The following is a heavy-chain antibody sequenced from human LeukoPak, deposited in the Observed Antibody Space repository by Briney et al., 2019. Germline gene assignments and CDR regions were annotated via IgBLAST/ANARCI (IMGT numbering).Heavy chain of an antibody. CDR2: ISYNGSNK. D-gene: IGHD4-23*01. CDR1: GFTFSSYA. V-gene: IGHV3-30*09. J-gene: IGHJ4*02. Sequence: PGGSLRLSCAASGFTFSSYAMHWVRQAPGKGLEWVAVISYNGSNKYYADSVKGRFAISRDNSKNTLYLQMNSLRVEDTAVYYCARGYGGKTGYFDYWGQGTLVTVSS. CDR3: ARGYGGKTGYFDY.